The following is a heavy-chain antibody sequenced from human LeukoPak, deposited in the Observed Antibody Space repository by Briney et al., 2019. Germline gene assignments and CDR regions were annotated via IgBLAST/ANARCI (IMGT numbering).Heavy chain of an antibody. CDR3: ARRRILGYCSSTSCRAYFDS. V-gene: IGHV4-38-2*01. CDR1: GYSISSGYY. J-gene: IGHJ4*02. D-gene: IGHD2-2*01. Sequence: PSETLSLACAVSGYSISSGYYWGWIRQPPGKGLEWIGSIYHSGSTYYNPSLKSRVTISVDTSKNQFSLKLSSVTAADTAVHYCARRRILGYCSSTSCRAYFDSWGQGTLVTVSS. CDR2: IYHSGST.